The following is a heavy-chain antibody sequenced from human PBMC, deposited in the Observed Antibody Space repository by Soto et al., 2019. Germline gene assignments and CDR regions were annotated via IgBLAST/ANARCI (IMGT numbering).Heavy chain of an antibody. CDR2: INPNSGGT. D-gene: IGHD2-2*01. CDR3: ARDSCSSTSCYYYGMDV. Sequence: ASVKVSCKASGYTFTSYGVSWMRQAPGRGLEWMGWINPNSGGTNYAQKFQGWVTMTRDTSISTAYMELSRLRSDDTAVYYCARDSCSSTSCYYYGMDVWGQGTTVTVSS. CDR1: GYTFTSYG. J-gene: IGHJ6*02. V-gene: IGHV1-2*04.